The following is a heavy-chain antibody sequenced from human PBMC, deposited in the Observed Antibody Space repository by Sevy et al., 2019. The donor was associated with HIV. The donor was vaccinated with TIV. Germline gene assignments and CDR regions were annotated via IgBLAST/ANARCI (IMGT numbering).Heavy chain of an antibody. CDR2: LSFGCGKI. V-gene: IGHV3-23*01. CDR1: GFNCNIYS. Sequence: GGSLRLSCAVSGFNCNIYSMSWVRQAPGKGLEWVTTLSFGCGKINYADSVKGRFIISRDDSKNTLYLQMNSLRAEDTAVYFCAREGCTRPHDYWGQGTLVTVSS. D-gene: IGHD2-8*01. J-gene: IGHJ4*02. CDR3: AREGCTRPHDY.